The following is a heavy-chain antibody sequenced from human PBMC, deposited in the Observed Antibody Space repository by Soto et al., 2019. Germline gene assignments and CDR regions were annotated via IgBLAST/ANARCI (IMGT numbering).Heavy chain of an antibody. J-gene: IGHJ4*02. D-gene: IGHD6-13*01. CDR1: GFAFGGFT. CDR2: ISGSAART. V-gene: IGHV3-23*01. CDR3: TRGGVGTTGSCDF. Sequence: VQVLESGGGLVQPGGSLRLSCSVSGFAFGGFTMTWVRQAPGKGLVWVSSISGSAARTYYADSVQGRFTISRDNSKSTLYLQMNSLRVEDTAEYYCTRGGVGTTGSCDFWGQGTLVAVSS.